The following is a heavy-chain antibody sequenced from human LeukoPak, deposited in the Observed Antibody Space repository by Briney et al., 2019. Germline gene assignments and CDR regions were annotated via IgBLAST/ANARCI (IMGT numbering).Heavy chain of an antibody. Sequence: GGSLRLSCAASGFTFSDYYMSWIRQAPGKGLEWVSYISSSGSTIYYADSVKGRFTISRDNAKNSLYLQMNSLRAEDTAVYYCARDPMGIAAHYFDHWGQGTLVTVSS. V-gene: IGHV3-11*01. CDR2: ISSSGSTI. D-gene: IGHD6-13*01. CDR3: ARDPMGIAAHYFDH. J-gene: IGHJ4*02. CDR1: GFTFSDYY.